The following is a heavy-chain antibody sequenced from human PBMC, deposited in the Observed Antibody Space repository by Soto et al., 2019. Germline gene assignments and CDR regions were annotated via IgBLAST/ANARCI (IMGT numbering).Heavy chain of an antibody. CDR2: IIPILGIA. V-gene: IGHV1-69*04. D-gene: IGHD1-1*01. CDR3: ARERVNDDYYYYMDV. J-gene: IGHJ6*03. Sequence: ASVKVSCKASGGTFSSYTISWVRQAPGQGLEWMGRIIPILGIANYAQKFQGRVTITADKSTSTAYMELSSLRSEDTAVYYCARERVNDDYYYYMDVWGKGTTVTVSS. CDR1: GGTFSSYT.